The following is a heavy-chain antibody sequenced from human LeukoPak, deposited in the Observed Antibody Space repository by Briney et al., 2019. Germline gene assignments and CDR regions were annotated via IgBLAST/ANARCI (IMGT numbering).Heavy chain of an antibody. CDR1: GFAFEDDG. D-gene: IGHD2-2*01. Sequence: GGSLRLSCAASGFAFEDDGMHWVRQTLGGGLRWVSLVSGDGGTTYYIDSVKGRFTISRDNSQNSLHLQMTSIGIENSGMYSCAKIHLDQPDAFGVWGQGKMVIVSS. J-gene: IGHJ3*01. CDR2: VSGDGGTT. CDR3: AKIHLDQPDAFGV. V-gene: IGHV3-43*02.